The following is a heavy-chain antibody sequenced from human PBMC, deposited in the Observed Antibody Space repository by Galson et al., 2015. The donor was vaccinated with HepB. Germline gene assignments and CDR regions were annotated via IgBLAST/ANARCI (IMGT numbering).Heavy chain of an antibody. D-gene: IGHD5-24*01. V-gene: IGHV3-48*02. Sequence: SLRLSCAASGFTFSSYSMNWVRQAPGKGLEWVSYISSSSSTIYYADSVKGRFTISRDNAKNSLYLQMNSLRDEDTAVYYCARNPQWVRYGYNLIDYWGQGTLVTVSS. CDR2: ISSSSSTI. CDR3: ARNPQWVRYGYNLIDY. J-gene: IGHJ4*02. CDR1: GFTFSSYS.